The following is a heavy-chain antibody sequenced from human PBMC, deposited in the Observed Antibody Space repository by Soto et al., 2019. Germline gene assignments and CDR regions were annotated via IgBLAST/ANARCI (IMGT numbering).Heavy chain of an antibody. V-gene: IGHV3-30*18. CDR2: ISYDGSNK. CDR3: AKEGVGYDFWSGYYHMNYYYYGMDV. Sequence: GGSLRLSCAASGFTFSSYGMHWVRQAPGKGLEWVAVISYDGSNKYYADSVKGRFTISRDNSKNTLYLQMNSLRAEDTAVYYCAKEGVGYDFWSGYYHMNYYYYGMDVWGQGTTLTVSS. D-gene: IGHD3-3*01. J-gene: IGHJ6*02. CDR1: GFTFSSYG.